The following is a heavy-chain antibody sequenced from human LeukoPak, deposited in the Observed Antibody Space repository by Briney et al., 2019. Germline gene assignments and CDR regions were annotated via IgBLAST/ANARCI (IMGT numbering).Heavy chain of an antibody. CDR3: AREVQAAAGPNDAFDI. J-gene: IGHJ3*02. V-gene: IGHV4-59*01. CDR2: IYYSGST. D-gene: IGHD6-13*01. Sequence: SETLSLTCTVSGGSISSYYWSWIRQPPGKGLEWIGYIYYSGSTNYNPSLKSRVTISVDTSKNQFSLKLSSVTAADTAVYYCAREVQAAAGPNDAFDIWGQGTMVTVSS. CDR1: GGSISSYY.